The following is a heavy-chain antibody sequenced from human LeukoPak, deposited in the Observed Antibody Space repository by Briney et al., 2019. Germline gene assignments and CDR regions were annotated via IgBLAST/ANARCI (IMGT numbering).Heavy chain of an antibody. Sequence: SETLSLTCTVSGGSISSYYWSWIRQPPGKGLEWLGYIYYSGSTNYNPSLKSRVTISVDTSKNQFSLKLSSVTAADTAVYYCARHFYSSSWDPLIYFDYWGQGTLVTVSS. CDR3: ARHFYSSSWDPLIYFDY. CDR1: GGSISSYY. D-gene: IGHD6-13*01. CDR2: IYYSGST. V-gene: IGHV4-59*08. J-gene: IGHJ4*02.